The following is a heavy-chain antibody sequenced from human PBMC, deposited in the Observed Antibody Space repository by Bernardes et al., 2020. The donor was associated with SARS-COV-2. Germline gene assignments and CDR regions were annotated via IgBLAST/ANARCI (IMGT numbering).Heavy chain of an antibody. Sequence: GGSLRLSCAASGFTVSSYYMSWVRQAPGKGLEWISVIYTGGITYYADSVRGRFTISRDNSKNTLYLQMNSLRAEDTAIYYCARDLATLGSGMDVWGQGTTVTVSS. J-gene: IGHJ6*02. CDR3: ARDLATLGSGMDV. D-gene: IGHD5-12*01. V-gene: IGHV3-53*01. CDR1: GFTVSSYY. CDR2: IYTGGIT.